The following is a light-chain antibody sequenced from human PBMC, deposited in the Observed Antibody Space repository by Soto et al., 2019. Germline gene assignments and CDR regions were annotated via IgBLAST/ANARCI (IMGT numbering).Light chain of an antibody. J-gene: IGLJ1*01. CDR1: SSDVGGYNS. V-gene: IGLV2-14*01. Sequence: QSAPTQPASMSGSPGQSITISCTGTSSDVGGYNSVSWYQQHPGTAPKVMIYDVSNRPSGVSNRFSGSKSGNTASLTISGLQAEDEADCYCTSFTSSSTLYVFGTGTKVTVL. CDR3: TSFTSSSTLYV. CDR2: DVS.